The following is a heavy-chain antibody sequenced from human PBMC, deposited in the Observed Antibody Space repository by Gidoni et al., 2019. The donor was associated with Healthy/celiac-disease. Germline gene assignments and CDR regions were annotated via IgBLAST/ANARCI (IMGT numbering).Heavy chain of an antibody. CDR1: GFTFSSYA. D-gene: IGHD2-15*01. Sequence: EVQLLESGGGLVQPGGSLRLSCAASGFTFSSYAMSWVRQAPGKGLEGVSAISGSGGSTYYADSVKGRFTISRDNSKNTLYLQMNSLRAEDTAVYYCAKAFSYSPIRYYYYYYMDVWGKGTTVTVSS. V-gene: IGHV3-23*01. J-gene: IGHJ6*03. CDR3: AKAFSYSPIRYYYYYYMDV. CDR2: ISGSGGST.